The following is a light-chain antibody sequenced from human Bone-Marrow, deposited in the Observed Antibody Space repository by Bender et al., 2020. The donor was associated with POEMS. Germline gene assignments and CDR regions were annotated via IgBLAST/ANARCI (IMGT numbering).Light chain of an antibody. J-gene: IGLJ3*02. V-gene: IGLV1-40*01. CDR1: SPTTGSGFD. CDR3: QSYDNSLGGWV. CDR2: GYN. Sequence: QSVLTQPPSVSGAPGQRVTISCPGSSPTTGSGFDINWYQHLPGTAPKLLIYGYNNRPSGVPDRFSGSKSGTSASLAITGLQAEDEGDYYCQSYDNSLGGWVFGGGTKLTVL.